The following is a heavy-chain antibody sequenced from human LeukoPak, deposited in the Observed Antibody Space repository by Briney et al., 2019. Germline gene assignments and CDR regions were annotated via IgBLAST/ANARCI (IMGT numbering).Heavy chain of an antibody. CDR2: ILGSGVTT. CDR3: AKWGDYDVLTGYYVPDY. D-gene: IGHD3-9*01. CDR1: GFTFSNYA. Sequence: GGSLRLSCAASGFTFSNYAMSWVRQAPGKGLEWVSAILGSGVTTYYADSVKGRFTVSRDNSKSTLYLQMNTLRVEDTALYYCAKWGDYDVLTGYYVPDYWGQGTLVTVSS. J-gene: IGHJ4*02. V-gene: IGHV3-23*01.